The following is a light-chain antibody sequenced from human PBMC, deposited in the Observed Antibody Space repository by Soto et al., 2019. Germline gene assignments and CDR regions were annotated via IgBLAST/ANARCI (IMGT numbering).Light chain of an antibody. J-gene: IGLJ2*01. CDR2: DNN. Sequence: QSVLTQPPSVSAAPGQKVTIPCSGGSSNIGNNYVSWYQQLPGTAPKLLIYDNNKRPSGIPDRFSGSKSGTSATLGITGLQTGDEADYYCGTWYSSLSAGVFGGGTKLTVL. CDR3: GTWYSSLSAGV. V-gene: IGLV1-51*01. CDR1: SSNIGNNY.